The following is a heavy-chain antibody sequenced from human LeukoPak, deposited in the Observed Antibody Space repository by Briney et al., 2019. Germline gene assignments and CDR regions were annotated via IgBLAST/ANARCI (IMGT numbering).Heavy chain of an antibody. CDR3: AKDPYSYGSYFDY. J-gene: IGHJ4*02. V-gene: IGHV3-30*02. Sequence: GGSLRLSCAASGFTFSGCGMHWVRQAPGKGLEWVAFIWYDGRDKYYADSVKGRFTISRDNSKNTLYLQMNSLRAEDPAMYYCAKDPYSYGSYFDYWGQGTLVTVSS. D-gene: IGHD5-18*01. CDR2: IWYDGRDK. CDR1: GFTFSGCG.